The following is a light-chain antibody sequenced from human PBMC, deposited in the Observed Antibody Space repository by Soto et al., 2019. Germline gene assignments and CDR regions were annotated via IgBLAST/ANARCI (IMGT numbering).Light chain of an antibody. CDR1: QSVSNF. CDR2: DAS. Sequence: PGERATLSCRASQSVSNFLAWYQQKPGQAPRLLIYDASNRATGIPARFSGSASGPDFTLTISRVEPEDFALYYCQQYGSSLTFGLGTKVDIK. CDR3: QQYGSSLT. V-gene: IGKV3-11*01. J-gene: IGKJ1*01.